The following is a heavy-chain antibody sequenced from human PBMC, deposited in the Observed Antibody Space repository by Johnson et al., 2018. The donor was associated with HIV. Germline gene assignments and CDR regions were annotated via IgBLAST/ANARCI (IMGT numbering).Heavy chain of an antibody. CDR2: IRYDGSNK. CDR1: GFTFDDYG. J-gene: IGHJ3*02. D-gene: IGHD1-1*01. Sequence: QVQLVESGGGVVRPGGSLRLSCAASGFTFDDYGMSWVRQAPGKGLEWVAFIRYDGSNKYFADSVKGRFTISRDNSKNTLYLQMSSLGAEDTAVYYCAKDQSWIGTGHDTFDIWGQGTMVTVSS. CDR3: AKDQSWIGTGHDTFDI. V-gene: IGHV3-30*02.